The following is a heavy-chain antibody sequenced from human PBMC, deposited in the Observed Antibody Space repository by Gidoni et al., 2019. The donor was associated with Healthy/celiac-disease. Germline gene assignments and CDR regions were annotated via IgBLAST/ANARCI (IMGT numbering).Heavy chain of an antibody. V-gene: IGHV4-61*02. Sequence: VHLQPSGPGLVKPSQTRSLTCTVSGGSIGSGSYYWSWIRQPAGKGLEWIGRIYTSGSTNYNPSLKSRVTISVDTSKNQFSLKLSSVTAADTAVYYCAREDYWGQGTLVTVSS. CDR2: IYTSGST. CDR3: AREDY. J-gene: IGHJ4*02. CDR1: GGSIGSGSYY.